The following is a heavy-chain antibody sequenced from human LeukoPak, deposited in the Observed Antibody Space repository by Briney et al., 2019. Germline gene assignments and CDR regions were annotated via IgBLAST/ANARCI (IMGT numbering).Heavy chain of an antibody. CDR3: ARDRAWNYFDY. J-gene: IGHJ4*02. D-gene: IGHD3-3*01. Sequence: RGSLRLSCAPSGFTFSRHGMHWVRQAPGKGLEWVALISNDGSRKYYAHSVEGRFTISRDDSKNTLYLQMDSLRAEDTAVYYCARDRAWNYFDYWGQGTLVTVSS. CDR2: ISNDGSRK. CDR1: GFTFSRHG. V-gene: IGHV3-30*03.